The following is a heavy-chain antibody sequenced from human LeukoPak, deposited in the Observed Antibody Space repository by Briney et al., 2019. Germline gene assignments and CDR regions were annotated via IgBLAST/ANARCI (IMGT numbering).Heavy chain of an antibody. CDR1: GFTFSSYA. D-gene: IGHD3-10*01. CDR2: ISYDGSNK. CDR3: ATSPDHVYTVLRGVRDY. V-gene: IGHV3-30*07. Sequence: PGRSLRLSCAASGFTFSSYAMHWVRQAPGKGLEWVAVISYDGSNKYYADSVKGRFTISRDNSKNTLYLQMNSPRAEDTALYYCATSPDHVYTVLRGVRDYWGQGTLVTVSS. J-gene: IGHJ4*02.